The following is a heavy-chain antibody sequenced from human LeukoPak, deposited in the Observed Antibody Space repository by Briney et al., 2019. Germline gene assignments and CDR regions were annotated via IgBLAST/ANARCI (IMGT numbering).Heavy chain of an antibody. CDR3: ARDVGRWAQYYFDY. V-gene: IGHV1-2*02. CDR1: GYTFTGYY. Sequence: ASVKVSCKASGYTFTGYYMHWVRQAPGQGLEWMGWINPNSGDTNYAQKFQGRVTMTRDTSITTAYMDLNRLTSDDSAVYYCARDVGRWAQYYFDYWGQGTLVTVSS. D-gene: IGHD1-26*01. CDR2: INPNSGDT. J-gene: IGHJ4*02.